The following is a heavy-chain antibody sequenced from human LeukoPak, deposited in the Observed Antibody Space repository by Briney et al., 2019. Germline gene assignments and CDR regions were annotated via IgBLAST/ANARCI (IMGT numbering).Heavy chain of an antibody. CDR1: GFTFTNSA. J-gene: IGHJ4*02. Sequence: SVKVSCKPSGFTFTNSAIQWVRQARGQRLEWMGWIVVGSGNTNYAQKFHERVTISRDMFTSTAYMELSRLRSEDTAVYYCAADLYYYDTSDYSPHFDYWGQGTLVTVSS. CDR3: AADLYYYDTSDYSPHFDY. CDR2: IVVGSGNT. V-gene: IGHV1-58*02. D-gene: IGHD3-22*01.